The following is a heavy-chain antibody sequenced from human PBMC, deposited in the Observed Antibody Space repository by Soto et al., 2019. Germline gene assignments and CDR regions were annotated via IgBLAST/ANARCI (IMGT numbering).Heavy chain of an antibody. CDR2: IYYSGGT. CDR3: ARVPNGSGSYFDY. J-gene: IGHJ4*02. D-gene: IGHD3-10*01. Sequence: SETMSLTCPVSGGSSSSGGYYWSWIRGHPGKGLEWIGYIYYSGGTYYNPSLKSRVTISVDTSKNQFPLKLSSVTASDTAVYYGARVPNGSGSYFDYWGQGTLVTVSS. CDR1: GGSSSSGGYY. V-gene: IGHV4-31*03.